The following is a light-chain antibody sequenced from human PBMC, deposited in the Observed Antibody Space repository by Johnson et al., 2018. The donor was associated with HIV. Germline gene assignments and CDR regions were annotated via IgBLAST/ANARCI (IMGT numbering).Light chain of an antibody. J-gene: IGLJ1*01. Sequence: QSVLTQPPSVSAAPGQKVTISCSGSSSNIGNNYVSWYQQLPGTAPKLLICENNKRPSGIPDRFSGSKSGTSATLGITGLQTGDEADYYCGTWDSSLSAYVFGTGTKVTV. CDR3: GTWDSSLSAYV. CDR1: SSNIGNNY. V-gene: IGLV1-51*02. CDR2: ENN.